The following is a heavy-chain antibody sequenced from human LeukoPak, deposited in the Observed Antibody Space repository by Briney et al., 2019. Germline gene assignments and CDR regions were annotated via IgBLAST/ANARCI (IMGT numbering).Heavy chain of an antibody. CDR3: ARGVGDGLAAAGNCFDY. CDR1: VGTFNNYA. D-gene: IGHD6-13*01. J-gene: IGHJ4*02. Sequence: SVTVSYKASVGTFNNYAISWVRQAPGKGLEWMGRIIPILGIANYAQKFQGRVTITADKSTSTAYMELSSLRSEDTAVYYCARGVGDGLAAAGNCFDYWGQGTLVTVSS. CDR2: IIPILGIA. V-gene: IGHV1-69*04.